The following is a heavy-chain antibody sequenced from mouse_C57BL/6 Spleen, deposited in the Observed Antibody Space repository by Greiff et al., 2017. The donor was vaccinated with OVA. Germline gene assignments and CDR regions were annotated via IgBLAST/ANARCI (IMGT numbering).Heavy chain of an antibody. CDR1: GFTFSDYY. Sequence: EVQLVESEGGLVQPGSSMKLSCTASGFTFSDYYMAWVRQVPEKGLEWVANINYDGSSTYYLDSLKSRFIISRDNATNILYLQRSSLKSEDTATDYGARAPGTTVVAHWYFDGWGTGTTGTGSS. D-gene: IGHD1-1*01. CDR3: ARAPGTTVVAHWYFDG. J-gene: IGHJ1*03. CDR2: INYDGSST. V-gene: IGHV5-16*01.